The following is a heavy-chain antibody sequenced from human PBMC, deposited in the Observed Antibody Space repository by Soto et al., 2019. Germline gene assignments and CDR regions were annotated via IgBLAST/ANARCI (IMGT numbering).Heavy chain of an antibody. Sequence: QVHLVQSGAEVKKPGASVKVSCKASGYTFTSYGITWVRQAPGQGLEWMGWISAHNGNTDYAQNLQGRVIVTRDTSTSTAYMELRSLRSDDTAVYYWARGRYGDYWGQGALVTVSS. D-gene: IGHD1-1*01. CDR1: GYTFTSYG. V-gene: IGHV1-18*01. J-gene: IGHJ4*02. CDR3: ARGRYGDY. CDR2: ISAHNGNT.